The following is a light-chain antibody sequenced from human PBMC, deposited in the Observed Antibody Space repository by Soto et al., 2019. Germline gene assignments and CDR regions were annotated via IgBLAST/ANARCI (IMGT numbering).Light chain of an antibody. V-gene: IGKV1-33*01. CDR2: PAS. J-gene: IGKJ5*01. CDR3: QQYDNLPIT. Sequence: DIQMTQSPSSLSASVGDRCTITCLASQSISSYLNWYQQKPGKAPKLLIYPASSLQSGVPSRFSGSGSGTDFTFTISSLQPEDIATYYCQQYDNLPITFGQGTRLEIK. CDR1: QSISSY.